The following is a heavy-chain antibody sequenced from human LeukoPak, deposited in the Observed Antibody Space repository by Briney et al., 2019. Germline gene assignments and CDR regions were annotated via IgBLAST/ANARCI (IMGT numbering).Heavy chain of an antibody. CDR2: ISSSGGST. V-gene: IGHV3-23*01. CDR1: GFTFSTFA. Sequence: GGSLRLSCAASGFTFSTFAMSWVRQAPGKGLEWVSTISSSGGSTYYADFVKGRFTISRDNSKDTVFLQMNSLRAEDTAIYYCAKRDLGHWGQGTLVTVST. CDR3: AKRDLGH. J-gene: IGHJ4*02.